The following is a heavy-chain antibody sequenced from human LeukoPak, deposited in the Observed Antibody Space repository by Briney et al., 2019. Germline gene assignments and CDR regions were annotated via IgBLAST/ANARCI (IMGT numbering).Heavy chain of an antibody. D-gene: IGHD5-18*01. CDR1: GYTFTSYG. CDR3: ARDRGAMVPFDY. Sequence: ASVKVSCKASGYTFTSYGISWVRQAPGQGLEWMGWISAYNGNTNYAQKFQGRVTMTRDTSISTAYMELSRLRSDDTAVYYCARDRGAMVPFDYWGQGTLVTVSS. V-gene: IGHV1-18*01. CDR2: ISAYNGNT. J-gene: IGHJ4*02.